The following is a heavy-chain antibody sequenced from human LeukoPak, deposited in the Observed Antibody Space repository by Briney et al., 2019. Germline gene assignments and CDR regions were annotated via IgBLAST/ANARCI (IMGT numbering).Heavy chain of an antibody. CDR3: ARGRRLRGVTSRPIHYYYYMDV. D-gene: IGHD3-10*01. CDR2: VNPYTDKT. Sequence: ASVKVSCKASGYTFNTFDINWVRQATGQGPEWMGWVNPYTDKTVYAPKFQGRVSISSNNSINTAYMEFSGLKSDDTAVYYCARGRRLRGVTSRPIHYYYYMDVWGGGTTVTVSS. J-gene: IGHJ6*03. V-gene: IGHV1-8*03. CDR1: GYTFNTFD.